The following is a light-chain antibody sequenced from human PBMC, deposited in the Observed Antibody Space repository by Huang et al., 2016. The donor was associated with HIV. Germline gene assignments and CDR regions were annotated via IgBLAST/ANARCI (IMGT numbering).Light chain of an antibody. J-gene: IGKJ1*01. CDR1: PSVSVY. Sequence: EIVLAQSPVTLSLSPGERATLACRASPSVSVYLAWYQQKAGQPPRLLIYNASNRATRIPASFSGSGSGTDFTLTISSLEPEDFAVYYCQQRSDWPPTFGRGTKVEIK. CDR2: NAS. V-gene: IGKV3-11*01. CDR3: QQRSDWPPT.